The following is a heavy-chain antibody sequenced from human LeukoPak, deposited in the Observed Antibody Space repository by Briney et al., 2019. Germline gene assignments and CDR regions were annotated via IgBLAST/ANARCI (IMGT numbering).Heavy chain of an antibody. CDR2: IYTSGST. CDR1: GGSISSYY. D-gene: IGHD1-26*01. CDR3: ARDGTFNWFDP. V-gene: IGHV4-4*07. Sequence: ASETLSLTCTVSGGSISSYYWSWIRQPAGKGLEWIGRIYTSGSTNYNPSLKSRVTMSVDTSKNQFSLELSSVTAADTAVYYCARDGTFNWFDPWGQGTLVTVSS. J-gene: IGHJ5*02.